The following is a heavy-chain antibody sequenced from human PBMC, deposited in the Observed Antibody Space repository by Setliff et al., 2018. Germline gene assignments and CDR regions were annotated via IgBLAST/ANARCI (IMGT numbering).Heavy chain of an antibody. CDR1: GGSFGDYY. Sequence: PSETLSLTCDVFGGSFGDYYWSWIRQPPGKGLEWIGEINQSGSTNYNPSLETRVSISVDTSKNQFSLKVRSVTAADTAVYYCARGPSAEDYVWGTYRLDYWGQGTLVTVS. CDR2: INQSGST. V-gene: IGHV4-34*01. CDR3: ARGPSAEDYVWGTYRLDY. D-gene: IGHD3-16*02. J-gene: IGHJ4*02.